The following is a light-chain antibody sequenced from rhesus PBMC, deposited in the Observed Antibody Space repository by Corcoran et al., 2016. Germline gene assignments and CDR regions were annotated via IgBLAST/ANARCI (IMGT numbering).Light chain of an antibody. CDR1: SSDIGGYNR. Sequence: QAAPTQSPSLSGSPGQSVTISCTGTSSDIGGYNRVSWYQHHPGKAPKLIIYEVSERPSGGSDRFSGSKSGNTASLTISGLQAEDEADYYCSSYAISTTYIFGVGTRLTVL. V-gene: IGLV2-13*03. CDR2: EVS. CDR3: SSYAISTTYI. J-gene: IGLJ1*01.